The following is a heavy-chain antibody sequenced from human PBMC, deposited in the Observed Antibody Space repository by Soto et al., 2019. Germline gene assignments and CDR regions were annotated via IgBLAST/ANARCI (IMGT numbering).Heavy chain of an antibody. J-gene: IGHJ4*02. Sequence: LSLSCAASGFTFSNVWMSWVRQAPGKGLEWVGRIRSKRHGGTAEYAAPVRGRFTISRDDSKDTLYLQMNSLETEDTAVYYCAREPHFDYWGLGTVVTVSS. V-gene: IGHV3-15*01. CDR2: IRSKRHGGTA. CDR3: AREPHFDY. CDR1: GFTFSNVW.